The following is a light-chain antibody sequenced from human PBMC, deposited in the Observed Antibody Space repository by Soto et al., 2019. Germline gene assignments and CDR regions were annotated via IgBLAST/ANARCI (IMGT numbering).Light chain of an antibody. V-gene: IGLV2-18*02. Sequence: HSALTQPPSVSGSPGQSVTISCTGTSSDVGSNNLVSWYQQPPGTVPKVMIYEVTNRPSGVPDRFSGSKSGNTASLTISGLQTEDEADYYCCSFTSGNTYVFGTGTKVTVL. J-gene: IGLJ1*01. CDR3: CSFTSGNTYV. CDR2: EVT. CDR1: SSDVGSNNL.